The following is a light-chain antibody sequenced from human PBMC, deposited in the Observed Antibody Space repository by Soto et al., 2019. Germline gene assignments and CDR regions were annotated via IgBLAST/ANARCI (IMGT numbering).Light chain of an antibody. Sequence: EIVLTQSPATLSLSPGERATLSCRASQSVRTSLAWYQQQPGQAPRLLIYDASNRATGIPAMFSGSGSGTYFTLTSSSLQPKDFAVYYCQQRSNWPGTFGQGTKVEIK. CDR3: QQRSNWPGT. V-gene: IGKV3-11*01. CDR2: DAS. J-gene: IGKJ1*01. CDR1: QSVRTS.